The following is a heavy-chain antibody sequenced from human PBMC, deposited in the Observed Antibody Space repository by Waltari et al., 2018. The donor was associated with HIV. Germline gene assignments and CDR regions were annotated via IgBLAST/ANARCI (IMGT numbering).Heavy chain of an antibody. CDR3: TRGNIWGSYRYFDY. Sequence: QIRLFQSDHAVRKPGASVTLSCRTSGYPFLNYHVTRVRQSLGQRLDWMGGITRHTANTTDTRESQGLVTLPTGAAAATAYLELIDLRPDYTAMYFCTRGNIWGSYRYFDYWGPGTLVTVS. V-gene: IGHV1-18*01. J-gene: IGHJ4*02. D-gene: IGHD3-16*02. CDR1: GYPFLNYH. CDR2: ITRHTANT.